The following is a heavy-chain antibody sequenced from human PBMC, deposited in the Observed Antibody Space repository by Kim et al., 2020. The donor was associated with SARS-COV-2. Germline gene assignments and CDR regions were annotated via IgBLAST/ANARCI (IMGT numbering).Heavy chain of an antibody. CDR3: ARHSYSSGWYYFDF. V-gene: IGHV3-74*01. J-gene: IGHJ4*02. Sequence: GGSLRLSCAASGFTFSSYWIHWVRQAPGKGLEWVSRITGNGSTTSYADSVEGRFTISRDNSKNTMYLQMNSLRAEDTAVYYCARHSYSSGWYYFDFWGQGALV. CDR2: ITGNGSTT. D-gene: IGHD6-19*01. CDR1: GFTFSSYW.